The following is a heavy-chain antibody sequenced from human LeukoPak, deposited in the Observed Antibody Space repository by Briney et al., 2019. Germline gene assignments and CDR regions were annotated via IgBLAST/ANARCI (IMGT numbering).Heavy chain of an antibody. CDR3: ARVFGDSSSWYDY. J-gene: IGHJ4*02. CDR1: KFTFGSYW. V-gene: IGHV3-7*05. CDR2: IKGDGSEE. Sequence: GGSLRLSCVASKFTFGSYWMTWVRQAPGKGLEWVANIKGDGSEEYYVDSVKGRFTISRDNVKNSLYLQMNSLRAEDTAVYYCARVFGDSSSWYDYWGQGTLVTVSS. D-gene: IGHD6-13*01.